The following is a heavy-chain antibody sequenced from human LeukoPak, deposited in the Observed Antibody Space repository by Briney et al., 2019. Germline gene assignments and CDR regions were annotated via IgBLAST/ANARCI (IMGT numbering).Heavy chain of an antibody. CDR2: IYYSGST. J-gene: IGHJ6*02. V-gene: IGHV4-59*01. Sequence: PSQTLSLTCTVSGGSISSYYWSWIRQPPGKGLEWIGYIYYSGSTNYNPSLKSRVTISVDTSKNQFSLKLSSVTAADTAVYYCARDGGYSYGYDYYYGMDVWGQGTTVTVSS. CDR1: GGSISSYY. CDR3: ARDGGYSYGYDYYYGMDV. D-gene: IGHD5-18*01.